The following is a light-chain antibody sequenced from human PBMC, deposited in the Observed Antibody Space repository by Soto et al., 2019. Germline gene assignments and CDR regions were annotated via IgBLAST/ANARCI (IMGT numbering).Light chain of an antibody. CDR3: PRYTLSPTTV. Sequence: QSVLTQLRSVSGSPGQSVTISCARTTSDVGNYNYVSWYQQHPGKAPKVMIYDVSKRPSGVPDRFSGSKSGNTASLTISGLQAVFETDCCPPRYTLSPTTVF. CDR2: DVS. CDR1: TSDVGNYNY. V-gene: IGLV2-11*01. J-gene: IGLJ1*01.